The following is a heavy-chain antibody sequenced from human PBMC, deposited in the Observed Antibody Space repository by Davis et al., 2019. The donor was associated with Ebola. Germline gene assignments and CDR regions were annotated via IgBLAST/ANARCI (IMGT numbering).Heavy chain of an antibody. D-gene: IGHD3-22*01. CDR3: AREYDSSGSSFDY. CDR1: GYTFTSYD. Sequence: AASVKVSCKASGYTFTSYDINWVRQATGQGLEWMGRINPNSDGTNYAQKFQGRVTMTRDTSISTAYMELSRLRSDDTAVYYCAREYDSSGSSFDYWGQGTLVTVSS. J-gene: IGHJ4*02. CDR2: INPNSDGT. V-gene: IGHV1-2*06.